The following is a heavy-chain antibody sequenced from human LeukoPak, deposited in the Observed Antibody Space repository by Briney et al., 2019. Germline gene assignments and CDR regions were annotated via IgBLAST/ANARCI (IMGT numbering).Heavy chain of an antibody. V-gene: IGHV3-48*03. Sequence: PGGSLRLSCAASGFTFSSYEMNWVRQAPGKGLEWVSHIIGSGSTIYYADSVRDRFTISRDNAKNSLYLQMNSLRAEDTAVYYCARVQLVPYFDYWGQGTLVTVSS. D-gene: IGHD6-6*01. J-gene: IGHJ4*02. CDR3: ARVQLVPYFDY. CDR2: IIGSGSTI. CDR1: GFTFSSYE.